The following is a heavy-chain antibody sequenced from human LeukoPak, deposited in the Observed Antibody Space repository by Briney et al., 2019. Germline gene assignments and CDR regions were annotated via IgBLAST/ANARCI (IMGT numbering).Heavy chain of an antibody. CDR1: GYTFTGYY. CDR3: ARVGVVAGYNWFDP. Sequence: ASVKVSCKASGYTFTGYYMHWVRQAPGQGLEWMGRINPNSGGTNYAQKFQGRVTMTRDTSISTAYMDLSRLRSDDTAVYYCARVGVVAGYNWFDPWGQGTLVTVSS. V-gene: IGHV1-2*06. D-gene: IGHD6-19*01. CDR2: INPNSGGT. J-gene: IGHJ5*02.